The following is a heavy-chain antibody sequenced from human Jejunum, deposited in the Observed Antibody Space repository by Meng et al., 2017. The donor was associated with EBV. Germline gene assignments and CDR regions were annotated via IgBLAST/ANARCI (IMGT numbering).Heavy chain of an antibody. Sequence: QVQLQDSGPGLVKPSGTLSLTCTVSGGSVSSGTYYWTWIRQPPGKGLEWIGYIYNSGSTNYNPSLKSRVTISLDTSKNQFSLKLSSVTAADTAMYYCARNWNFWGQGTLVTVSS. CDR2: IYNSGST. D-gene: IGHD1-1*01. CDR1: GGSVSSGTYY. V-gene: IGHV4-61*01. CDR3: ARNWNF. J-gene: IGHJ4*02.